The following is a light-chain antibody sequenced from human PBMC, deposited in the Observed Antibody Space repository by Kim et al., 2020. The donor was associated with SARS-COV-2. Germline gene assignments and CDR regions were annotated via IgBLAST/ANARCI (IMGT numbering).Light chain of an antibody. CDR1: SSDVGGYNS. CDR3: CSYAGTYTVL. J-gene: IGLJ1*01. V-gene: IGLV2-11*01. Sequence: QSALTQPRAVSGSPGQSVTISCTGTSSDVGGYNSVSWYQQHPGKAPKLMIYDVTKGPSGVPDRFSGSRSGNTASLTIPGLQAEDEADYYCCSYAGTYTVLFGTGTKVTVL. CDR2: DVT.